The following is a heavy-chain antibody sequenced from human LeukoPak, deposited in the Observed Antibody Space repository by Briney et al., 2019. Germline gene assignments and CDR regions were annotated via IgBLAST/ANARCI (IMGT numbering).Heavy chain of an antibody. CDR3: ARQESRNYYYEGLDY. CDR2: IYSGGST. J-gene: IGHJ4*02. D-gene: IGHD3-22*01. Sequence: LPGGSLRLSCAASEFSVGSNYMTWVRQAPGKGLEWVSLIYSGGSTYYADSVKGRFTISRDNSKNTLYLQMNSLRPDDTAIYFCARQESRNYYYEGLDYWGQGNLVTVSS. V-gene: IGHV3-66*04. CDR1: EFSVGSNY.